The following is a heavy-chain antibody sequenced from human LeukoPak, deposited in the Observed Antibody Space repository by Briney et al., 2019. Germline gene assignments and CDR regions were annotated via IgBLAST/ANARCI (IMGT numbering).Heavy chain of an antibody. V-gene: IGHV3-48*03. CDR1: GFTFSSYE. CDR2: ISSSGSTI. CDR3: AKDSMSVAA. J-gene: IGHJ5*02. D-gene: IGHD6-19*01. Sequence: GGSLRLSCAASGFTFSSYEMNWVRQAPGKGLEWVSYISSSGSTIYYADSVKGRFTISRDNSKNTLYLQMNSLRTEDTAVYYCAKDSMSVAAWGRGTLVIVSS.